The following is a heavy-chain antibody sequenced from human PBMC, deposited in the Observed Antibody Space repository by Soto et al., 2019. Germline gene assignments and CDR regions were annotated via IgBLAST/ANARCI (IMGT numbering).Heavy chain of an antibody. D-gene: IGHD1-26*01. Sequence: QVQLVESGGGVVQPGKSLRLSCAASGFIFSSYGMHWVRQAPGKGLEWVAGIWYDGSNTFYSDAVKGRFSISRDNSKNTVDLQMNSLRAEDTAVYYCAKVVGRIVGATTGPLDIWGHGTMVTVA. CDR1: GFIFSSYG. CDR2: IWYDGSNT. CDR3: AKVVGRIVGATTGPLDI. J-gene: IGHJ3*02. V-gene: IGHV3-33*06.